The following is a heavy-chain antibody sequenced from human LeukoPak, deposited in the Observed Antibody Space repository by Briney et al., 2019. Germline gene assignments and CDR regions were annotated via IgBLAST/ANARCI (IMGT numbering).Heavy chain of an antibody. CDR3: ARWNGGDSSGYYYLYFDY. CDR2: ISYDGSNK. J-gene: IGHJ4*02. Sequence: GGSLRLSCAATGFTFSNYAMNWVRQAPGKGLEWVAVISYDGSNKYYADSVKGRFTISRDNSKNTLYLQMNSLRAEDTAVYYCARWNGGDSSGYYYLYFDYWGQGTLVTVSS. V-gene: IGHV3-30-3*01. CDR1: GFTFSNYA. D-gene: IGHD3-22*01.